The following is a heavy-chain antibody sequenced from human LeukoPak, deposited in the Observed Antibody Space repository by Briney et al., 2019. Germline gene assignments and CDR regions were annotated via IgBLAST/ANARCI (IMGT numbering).Heavy chain of an antibody. CDR3: ALSPSYYYDSSGYD. D-gene: IGHD3-22*01. Sequence: SETLSLTCTVSGGSISSYYWSWIRQPPGKGLEWIGSIYYSGSTYYNPSLKSRVTISVDTSKNQFSLKLSSVTAADTAVYYCALSPSYYYDSSGYDWGQGTLVTVSS. CDR1: GGSISSYY. J-gene: IGHJ4*02. CDR2: IYYSGST. V-gene: IGHV4-59*04.